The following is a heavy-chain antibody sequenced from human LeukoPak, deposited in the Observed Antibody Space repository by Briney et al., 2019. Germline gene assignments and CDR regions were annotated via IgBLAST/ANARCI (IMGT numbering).Heavy chain of an antibody. CDR1: GFTFSSYW. D-gene: IGHD6-13*01. V-gene: IGHV3-7*01. Sequence: PGGSLRLSCAASGFTFSSYWMSWVRQAPGKGLEWVANIKQDGSEKYYVDSVKGRFTISRDNSKNTLYLQMNSLRAEDTAVYCCARDSSSWGYYFDYWGQGTLVTVSS. CDR3: ARDSSSWGYYFDY. CDR2: IKQDGSEK. J-gene: IGHJ4*02.